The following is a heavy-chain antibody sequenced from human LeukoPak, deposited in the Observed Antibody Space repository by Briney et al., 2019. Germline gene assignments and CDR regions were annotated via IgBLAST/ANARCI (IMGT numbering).Heavy chain of an antibody. D-gene: IGHD1-26*01. J-gene: IGHJ4*02. CDR1: GFTFSSYS. Sequence: GGSLRLSCAASGFTFSSYSMNWVRQAPGKGLEWVSSISSSSSYIYYADSVKGRFTISRDNAKNSLYLQMNSLRAEDTALYYCARDYMAGATFQIQGPVDYWGQGTLVTVSS. CDR3: ARDYMAGATFQIQGPVDY. V-gene: IGHV3-21*01. CDR2: ISSSSSYI.